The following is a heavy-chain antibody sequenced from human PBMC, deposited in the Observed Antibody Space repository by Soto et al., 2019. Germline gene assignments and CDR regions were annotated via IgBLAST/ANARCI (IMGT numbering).Heavy chain of an antibody. CDR2: IKQDGSEK. Sequence: EVQLVESGGGLVQPGGSLRLSCAASGFTFSSYWMSWVRQAPGKGLEWVANIKQDGSEKYYVDSVKGRFTISRDNAKNSLYLQMNSLRAEDTAVYYCARDWSVCGDSIRGTYWGQGTLVTVSS. CDR3: ARDWSVCGDSIRGTY. D-gene: IGHD2-21*02. J-gene: IGHJ4*02. V-gene: IGHV3-7*01. CDR1: GFTFSSYW.